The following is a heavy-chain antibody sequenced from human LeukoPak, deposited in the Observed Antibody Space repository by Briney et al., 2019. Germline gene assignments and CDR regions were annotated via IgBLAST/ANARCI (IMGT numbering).Heavy chain of an antibody. CDR1: GGSIRSYD. V-gene: IGHV4-59*01. Sequence: PSETLSLTCTVSGGSIRSYDWSGIRQPPGKGLEWIGYIYYSGSTNYNPSLKSRVTISVDTSKNQFSLKLSSVTAADTAVYYCARTLGQRRLRNGMDVWGQGTTVTVSS. CDR2: IYYSGST. CDR3: ARTLGQRRLRNGMDV. D-gene: IGHD1-14*01. J-gene: IGHJ6*02.